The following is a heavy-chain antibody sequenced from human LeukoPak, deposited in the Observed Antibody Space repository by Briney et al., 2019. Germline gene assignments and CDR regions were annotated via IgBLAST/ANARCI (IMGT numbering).Heavy chain of an antibody. CDR2: ISGNGGIT. J-gene: IGHJ6*03. Sequence: GWSLRLSCAASGFTLIDYAVSWVRQAPGKGLEWVSAISGNGGITHYADSLKGRFTISRDNSEDTLYLQMNSLRAEDSAVYFCAKGSTSLGYCSAGSCYVYYYYMDAWGRGTTVTVSS. V-gene: IGHV3-23*01. CDR1: GFTLIDYA. CDR3: AKGSTSLGYCSAGSCYVYYYYMDA. D-gene: IGHD2-15*01.